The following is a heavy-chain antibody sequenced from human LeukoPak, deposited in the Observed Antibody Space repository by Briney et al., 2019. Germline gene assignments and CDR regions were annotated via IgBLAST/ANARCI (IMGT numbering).Heavy chain of an antibody. CDR1: GYTFTTYY. J-gene: IGHJ4*02. Sequence: AASVKVSCKASGYTFTTYYMHWVRQAPGQGLEWMGIINPSSGSTSYAQKFQGRVTMTRGTSTSTVYMELSSLRSEDTAIYYCARVLGAHRYGSIDHWGQGTLVTVSS. V-gene: IGHV1-46*01. CDR3: ARVLGAHRYGSIDH. D-gene: IGHD5-18*01. CDR2: INPSSGST.